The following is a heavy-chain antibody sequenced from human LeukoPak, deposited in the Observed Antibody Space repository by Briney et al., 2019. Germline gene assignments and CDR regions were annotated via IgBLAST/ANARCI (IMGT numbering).Heavy chain of an antibody. Sequence: PGGSLRLSCAASVFTFSHFGMHWVRQAPGKAREWVAVIWNDGSNEYCADSVKGRFTISRDNSKNTVSLQMNSLRDEDTAVYYCAKDAQRGFDYSNSLEYWGQGTLVTVSS. CDR3: AKDAQRGFDYSNSLEY. V-gene: IGHV3-33*06. CDR2: IWNDGSNE. CDR1: VFTFSHFG. D-gene: IGHD4-11*01. J-gene: IGHJ4*02.